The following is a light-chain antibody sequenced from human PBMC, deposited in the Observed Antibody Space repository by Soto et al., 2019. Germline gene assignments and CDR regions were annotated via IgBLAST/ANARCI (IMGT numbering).Light chain of an antibody. CDR1: QSVSST. CDR3: QQYNNWPAIT. V-gene: IGKV3D-15*01. CDR2: GAS. Sequence: VVMTQSPATLSVYPGERATFSCRASQSVSSTLAWYQQKPGQAPRLFIYGASTRATGIPARFSGSGSGTEFTLTISSLQSEDFAVYYCQQYNNWPAITFGQGRLLAI. J-gene: IGKJ5*01.